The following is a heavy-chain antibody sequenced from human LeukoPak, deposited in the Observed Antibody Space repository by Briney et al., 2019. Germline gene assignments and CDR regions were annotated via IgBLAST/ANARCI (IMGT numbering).Heavy chain of an antibody. J-gene: IGHJ4*02. CDR1: GYSISSGYY. CDR3: ARDGSGYSSSWYWDY. Sequence: PSETLSLTCTVSGYSISSGYYWGWIRQPPGKGLEWIGSIYHSGSTYYNPSLKSRVTISVDTSKNQFSLKLSSVTAADTAVYYCARDGSGYSSSWYWDYWGQGTLVTVSS. CDR2: IYHSGST. V-gene: IGHV4-38-2*02. D-gene: IGHD6-13*01.